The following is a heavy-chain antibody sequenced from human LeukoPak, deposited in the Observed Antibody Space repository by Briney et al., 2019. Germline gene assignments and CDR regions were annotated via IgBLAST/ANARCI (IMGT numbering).Heavy chain of an antibody. CDR2: IYYSGST. J-gene: IGHJ4*02. CDR1: GGSISSGGYY. CDR3: ARVQLIGQYSSGWYGED. V-gene: IGHV4-31*03. Sequence: LSETLSLTCTVSGGSISSGGYYWSWIRQHPGQGLEWIGYIYYSGSTYYNPSLKSRVTISVDTSKNQFSLKLSSVTAADTAVYYCARVQLIGQYSSGWYGEDWGQGTLVTVSS. D-gene: IGHD6-19*01.